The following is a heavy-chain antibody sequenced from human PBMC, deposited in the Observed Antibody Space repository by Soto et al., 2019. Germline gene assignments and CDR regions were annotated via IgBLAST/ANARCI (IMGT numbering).Heavy chain of an antibody. J-gene: IGHJ4*02. CDR1: GYTFTRYY. V-gene: IGHV1-46*01. Sequence: VKVSCKASGYTFTRYYIHWVRQAPGQGLEWMGIINPRGGSTTYAQKFQGRVTLTSDTSTSTAYMELSRLRSEDTAVYFCARDSIVARYYFDYWGQGTPVTVSS. CDR3: ARDSIVARYYFDY. D-gene: IGHD6-6*01. CDR2: INPRGGST.